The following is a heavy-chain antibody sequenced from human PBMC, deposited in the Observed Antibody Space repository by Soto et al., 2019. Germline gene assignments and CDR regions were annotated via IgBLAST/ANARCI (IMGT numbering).Heavy chain of an antibody. V-gene: IGHV4-61*01. CDR1: VGSVSSGNYY. CDR3: AGMPVSTTNWLEP. J-gene: IGHJ5*02. CDR2: VYNTGRT. D-gene: IGHD2-2*01. Sequence: PSETLSLTCTVSVGSVSSGNYYWSWVRQPPGKGLDWIGYVYNTGRTNYNPSLKSRVTMSLDTSKNHFSLKLDSVTASDTAMYYCAGMPVSTTNWLEPWGQGTLVTLSS.